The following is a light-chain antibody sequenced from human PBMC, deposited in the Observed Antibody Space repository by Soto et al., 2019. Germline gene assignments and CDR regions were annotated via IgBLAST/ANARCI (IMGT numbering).Light chain of an antibody. J-gene: IGKJ5*01. CDR3: QQYNDWPPIT. CDR1: QSVRNN. Sequence: EIMMTQSPATLSVSPGESATLSCRASQSVRNNLAWYQHKPGQAPRLLIYYASTRATGIPARFSGSGSGTEFTLNISSLQSEDFALYYCQQYNDWPPITFGQGTRLEIK. CDR2: YAS. V-gene: IGKV3-15*01.